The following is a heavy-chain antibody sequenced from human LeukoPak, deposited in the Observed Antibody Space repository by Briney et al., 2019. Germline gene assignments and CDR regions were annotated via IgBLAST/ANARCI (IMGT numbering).Heavy chain of an antibody. CDR1: GFTFSSYA. V-gene: IGHV3-64*04. CDR2: ISSNGGST. D-gene: IGHD4-17*01. J-gene: IGHJ4*02. CDR3: ARFYGDYYGYYDY. Sequence: GGSLRLSCAASGFTFSSYAMHWVRQAPGKGLEYVSAISSNGGSTYYANSVKGRFTISRDNAWNSLSLQMNSLRAEDTAVYYCARFYGDYYGYYDYWGQGTLVTVSS.